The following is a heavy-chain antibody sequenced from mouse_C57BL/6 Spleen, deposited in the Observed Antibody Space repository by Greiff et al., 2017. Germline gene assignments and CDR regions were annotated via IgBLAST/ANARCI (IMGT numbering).Heavy chain of an antibody. CDR1: GYTFTDYY. J-gene: IGHJ2*01. CDR2: INPYNGGT. V-gene: IGHV1-19*01. D-gene: IGHD1-1*01. CDR3: ARYYYGSSSDY. Sequence: SGPVLVKPGASVKMSCKASGYTFTDYYMNWVKQSHGKSLEWIGVINPYNGGTSYNQKFKGKATLTVDKSSSTAYMELNSLTSEDSAVYYCARYYYGSSSDYWGQGTTLTVSS.